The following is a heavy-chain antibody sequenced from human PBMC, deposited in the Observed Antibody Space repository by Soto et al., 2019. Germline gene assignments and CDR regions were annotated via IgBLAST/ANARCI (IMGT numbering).Heavy chain of an antibody. J-gene: IGHJ5*02. V-gene: IGHV3-33*01. D-gene: IGHD1-1*01. CDR1: GFTFSRYG. Sequence: QVQLVESGGGVVQPGRSLRLSCAASGFTFSRYGMNWVRQAPGKGLEWVAVIWSDGSNKYYADSVKGRFTISRDNSKNTLYLQMNSLRAEDTAVYYCARDAQLELKTPFDPWGQGTLVTVSS. CDR2: IWSDGSNK. CDR3: ARDAQLELKTPFDP.